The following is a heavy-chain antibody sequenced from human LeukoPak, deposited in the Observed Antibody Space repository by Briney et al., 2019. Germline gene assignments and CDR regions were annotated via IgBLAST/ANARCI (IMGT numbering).Heavy chain of an antibody. Sequence: PSETLSLTCTVSGGSISSYYWSWLRQPPGKGLEWIGYIYYSGSTNYNPSLKSRVTISVYTSKNQFSLKLSSVTAADTAVYYCARDQGGTAGQTYYYMDVWGKGTTVTVSS. CDR2: IYYSGST. CDR3: ARDQGGTAGQTYYYMDV. J-gene: IGHJ6*03. V-gene: IGHV4-59*01. CDR1: GGSISSYY. D-gene: IGHD2-21*02.